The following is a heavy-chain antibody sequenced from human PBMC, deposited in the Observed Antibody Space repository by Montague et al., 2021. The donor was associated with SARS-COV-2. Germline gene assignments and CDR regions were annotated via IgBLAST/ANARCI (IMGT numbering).Heavy chain of an antibody. V-gene: IGHV3-30*18. D-gene: IGHD3-10*01. J-gene: IGHJ3*02. CDR2: ISYEGSKI. CDR3: AKPTSIFWFGKFTADAFDI. CDR1: GFTFNNYG. Sequence: SLRLSCAVSGFTFNNYGMHWVRQAPGKGLEWVAVISYEGSKIFYADSVEGRFTTSRDSSKNTVYLQMNGLRAEDTAVYYCAKPTSIFWFGKFTADAFDIWGQWTMVTVSS.